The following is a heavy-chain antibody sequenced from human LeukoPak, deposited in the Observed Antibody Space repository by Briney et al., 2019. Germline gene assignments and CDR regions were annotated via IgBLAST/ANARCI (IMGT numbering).Heavy chain of an antibody. D-gene: IGHD3-9*01. CDR3: ARDLDYDILTGYYWWFDP. CDR1: GGTFSSYA. V-gene: IGHV1-69*13. J-gene: IGHJ5*02. CDR2: IIPIFGTA. Sequence: GASVKVSCKASGGTFSSYAISWVRQAPGQGLEWMGGIIPIFGTANYAQKFQGRVTITADESTSTAYMELSSLRSDDTAVYYCARDLDYDILTGYYWWFDPWGQGTLVTVSS.